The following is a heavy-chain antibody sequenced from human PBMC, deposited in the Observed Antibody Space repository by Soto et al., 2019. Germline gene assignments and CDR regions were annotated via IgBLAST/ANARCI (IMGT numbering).Heavy chain of an antibody. Sequence: PGGSLRLSCAASGFTFSSYAMHWVRQAPGKGLEWVAVISYDGSNKYYADSVKGRFTISRDNSKNTLYLQMNSLRAEDTAVYYCARARSRIAAAGPTGPFDYWGQGTLVTVSS. CDR2: ISYDGSNK. CDR1: GFTFSSYA. J-gene: IGHJ4*02. V-gene: IGHV3-30-3*01. CDR3: ARARSRIAAAGPTGPFDY. D-gene: IGHD6-13*01.